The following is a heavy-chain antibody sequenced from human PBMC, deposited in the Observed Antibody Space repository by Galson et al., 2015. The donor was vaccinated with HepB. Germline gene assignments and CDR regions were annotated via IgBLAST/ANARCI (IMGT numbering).Heavy chain of an antibody. Sequence: SVKVSCKASGYTFTSYAMHWVRQAPGQRLEWMGWINAGNGNTKYSQKFQGRVTITRDTSASTAYMELSSLRSEDTAVYYCARYEYSSSWYYNWFDPWGQGTLVTVSS. V-gene: IGHV1-3*01. CDR3: ARYEYSSSWYYNWFDP. CDR2: INAGNGNT. D-gene: IGHD6-13*01. CDR1: GYTFTSYA. J-gene: IGHJ5*02.